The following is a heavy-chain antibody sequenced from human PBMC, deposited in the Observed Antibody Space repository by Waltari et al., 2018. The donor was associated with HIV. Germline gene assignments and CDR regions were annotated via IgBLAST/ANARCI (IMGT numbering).Heavy chain of an antibody. CDR2: ITYDGINE. CDR3: ARAVSSGWQYYYGMDV. CDR1: GFSFSAYA. Sequence: QVQLVESGGGVVQPGRSLRLSCAAPGFSFSAYALPWVRQPPGKGLQWVALITYDGINEYYAASVKGRFSISRDNSNNTLFLQMNSRRAEDTAVYYCARAVSSGWQYYYGMDVWGQGTTVTVSS. J-gene: IGHJ6*02. V-gene: IGHV3-30*01. D-gene: IGHD6-19*01.